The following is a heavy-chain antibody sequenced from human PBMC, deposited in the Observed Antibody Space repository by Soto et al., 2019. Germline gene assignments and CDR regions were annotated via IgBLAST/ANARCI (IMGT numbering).Heavy chain of an antibody. J-gene: IGHJ5*02. CDR1: GLTFSSFA. V-gene: IGHV3-30-3*01. CDR3: ATTPYCTSASCNGWFDP. CDR2: VSSDGGNK. D-gene: IGHD2-2*01. Sequence: GGSLRLSCAASGLTFSSFAMHWVRQAPGKGLEWVAVVSSDGGNKNYAASVQGRFTISRDNSKNTLYLQMSSLRAEDTALYFCATTPYCTSASCNGWFDPWGQGTQVTGS.